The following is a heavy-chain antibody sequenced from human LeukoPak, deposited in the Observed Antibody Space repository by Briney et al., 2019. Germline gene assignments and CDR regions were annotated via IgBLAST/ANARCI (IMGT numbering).Heavy chain of an antibody. CDR2: IIPIFGTA. V-gene: IGHV1-69*05. Sequence: GSSVKVSCKASGGTFSSYAISWVRQAPGQGLEWMGGIIPIFGTANYAQKFQGRVTITTDKSTSTAYMELSSLRSEDTAVYYCARGQVRFGEVYTYLQHWGQGTLVTVSS. CDR1: GGTFSSYA. J-gene: IGHJ1*01. CDR3: ARGQVRFGEVYTYLQH. D-gene: IGHD3-10*01.